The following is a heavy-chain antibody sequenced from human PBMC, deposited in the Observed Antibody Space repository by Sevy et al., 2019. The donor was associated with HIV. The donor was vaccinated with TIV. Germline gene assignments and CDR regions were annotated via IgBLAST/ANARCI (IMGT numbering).Heavy chain of an antibody. J-gene: IGHJ4*02. D-gene: IGHD2-2*01. Sequence: ASVKVSCKASGGTFSNYALSWVRQAPGQGLEWMGGIIPIFGTTNFARTFQGRVTITADESTSTAYMELSSLRSADTAVYYCARTPLVRIPGATDLYFDNWGQGTLVTVSS. CDR3: ARTPLVRIPGATDLYFDN. CDR2: IIPIFGTT. CDR1: GGTFSNYA. V-gene: IGHV1-69*13.